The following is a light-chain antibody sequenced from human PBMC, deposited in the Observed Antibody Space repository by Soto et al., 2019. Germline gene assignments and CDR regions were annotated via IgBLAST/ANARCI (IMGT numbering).Light chain of an antibody. J-gene: IGKJ1*01. V-gene: IGKV1-9*01. CDR2: GAS. CDR1: PAIASF. Sequence: DIQMTQSPSTLSASIGDRVTITCRASPAIASFLAWYQQKPGTAPKLLIYGASTLQSGVPSRLSGSRSGTDYTLTIASLQPEDFATYYCQQLNGSPWTFGQGTKVDIK. CDR3: QQLNGSPWT.